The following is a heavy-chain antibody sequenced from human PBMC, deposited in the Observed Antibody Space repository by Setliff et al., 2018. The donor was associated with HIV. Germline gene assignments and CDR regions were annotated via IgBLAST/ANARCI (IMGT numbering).Heavy chain of an antibody. CDR2: IIPAFGTA. V-gene: IGHV1-69*05. CDR1: GDTLSIHP. D-gene: IGHD3-3*02. J-gene: IGHJ5*02. Sequence: ASVKVSCKTSGDTLSIHPISWVRQAPGRGLDWMGGIIPAFGTANYAQKFQDRVTITTDESTSTAYMELSSLRSEDTAVYYCAREVGGSFGIGSTVLDPWGQGTLVTVSS. CDR3: AREVGGSFGIGSTVLDP.